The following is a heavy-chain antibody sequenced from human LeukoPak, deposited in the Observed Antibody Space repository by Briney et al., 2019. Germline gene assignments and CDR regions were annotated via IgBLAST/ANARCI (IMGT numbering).Heavy chain of an antibody. V-gene: IGHV3-48*04. CDR3: ARFPPVTTLHYWYFDL. CDR1: GFTFNHYR. D-gene: IGHD4-17*01. Sequence: GGSLRLSCLASGFTFNHYRMNWLRQAPGKGLEWLSYIGSRTNTVYYADSVKGRFTISRDNAKNSLYLQMNYLTAEDTAVYYCARFPPVTTLHYWYFDLWGRGTLVTVSS. CDR2: IGSRTNTV. J-gene: IGHJ2*01.